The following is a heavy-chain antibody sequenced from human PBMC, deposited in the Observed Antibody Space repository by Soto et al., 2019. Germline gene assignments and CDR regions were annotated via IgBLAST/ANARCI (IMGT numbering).Heavy chain of an antibody. V-gene: IGHV2-5*01. D-gene: IGHD2-8*02. J-gene: IGHJ4*02. CDR3: ARRVGYISFRLEY. CDR1: GFSLSTSGVG. CDR2: IFWNDEK. Sequence: SGPTLVNPTQTLTLTCTFSGFSLSTSGVGVAWVRQPPGQALEWLAFIFWNDEKHYRPSLKSRVTIIKDTSKNQVVLPMTNVDLWNTARFSCARRVGYISFRLEYWGEEALVTFSS.